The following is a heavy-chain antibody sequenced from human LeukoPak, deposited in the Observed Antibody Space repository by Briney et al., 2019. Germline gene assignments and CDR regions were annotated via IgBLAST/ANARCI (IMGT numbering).Heavy chain of an antibody. Sequence: SETLSLTCTVSGGSISSYYWSWIRQHPGKGLEWIRYIYYSGSTNYTPSLKSRVTISVDTSKNQFSLKLSSVTAADTAVYYCARDKYGTTGWFDPWGQGTLVTVSS. J-gene: IGHJ5*02. CDR3: ARDKYGTTGWFDP. V-gene: IGHV4-59*01. CDR2: IYYSGST. D-gene: IGHD1-7*01. CDR1: GGSISSYY.